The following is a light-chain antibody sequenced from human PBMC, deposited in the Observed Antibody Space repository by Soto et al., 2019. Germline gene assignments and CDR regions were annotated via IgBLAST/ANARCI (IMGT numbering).Light chain of an antibody. CDR3: QQRSNWPSIT. CDR2: DAT. Sequence: EIVMTQSPATLSVSPGERATLSCRASQTVSSNLAWYQQRPGQAPRLLIHDATTRAIGIPDRFSGSWSGTEFTLTISSLQSEDFAVYYCQQRSNWPSITFGQGTRLEIK. V-gene: IGKV3D-15*01. J-gene: IGKJ5*01. CDR1: QTVSSN.